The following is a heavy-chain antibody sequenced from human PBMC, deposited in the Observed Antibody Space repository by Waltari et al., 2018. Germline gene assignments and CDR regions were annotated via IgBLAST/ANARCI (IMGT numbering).Heavy chain of an antibody. CDR1: GGTFCSYA. J-gene: IGHJ4*02. CDR2: IIPIFGTA. CDR3: AREKIYSSSWFDY. D-gene: IGHD6-13*01. Sequence: QVQLVQSGAEVKKPGSSVKVSCKASGGTFCSYALRWLRQAPGQGLEWMGGIIPIFGTANYAQKLQGRVTITADKSTSTAYMELSSLRSEDTAVYYCAREKIYSSSWFDYWGQGTLVTVSS. V-gene: IGHV1-69*14.